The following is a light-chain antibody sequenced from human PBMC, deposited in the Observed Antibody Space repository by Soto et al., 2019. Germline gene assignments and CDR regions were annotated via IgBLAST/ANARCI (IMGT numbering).Light chain of an antibody. V-gene: IGLV2-14*03. CDR2: DVI. CDR1: SSDVGGYNF. CDR3: SSYTNTNPHVV. J-gene: IGLJ2*01. Sequence: QSALTQPASVSASPGQSITISCTGSSSDVGGYNFVSWYQHHPGQAPKLMIYDVITRPSGVSNRFSGSKSGNTASLTISWLQAEDEADYYCSSYTNTNPHVVFGGGTKLTVL.